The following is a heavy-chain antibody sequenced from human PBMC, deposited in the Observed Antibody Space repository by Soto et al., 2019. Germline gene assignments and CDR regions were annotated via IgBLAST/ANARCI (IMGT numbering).Heavy chain of an antibody. CDR3: AKNLTYTGLFDC. V-gene: IGHV1-8*01. Sequence: QVQLVQSGAEVKKPGASVKVSCKASGYTFSSYDFNWVRQAPGQGLEWLGWMNPNSGDTGYAQKFQGRVTMTRDTSINTAYMELSSLSSDDTAIYYCAKNLTYTGLFDCWGQGTLVTVSS. J-gene: IGHJ4*02. CDR2: MNPNSGDT. D-gene: IGHD2-2*02. CDR1: GYTFSSYD.